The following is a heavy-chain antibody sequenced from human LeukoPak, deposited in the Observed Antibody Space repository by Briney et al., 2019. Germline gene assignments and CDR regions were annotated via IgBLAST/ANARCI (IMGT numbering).Heavy chain of an antibody. CDR2: MSHRGST. CDR3: ARDHSSSSWMDSFEI. J-gene: IGHJ3*02. CDR1: GYSISSGYY. Sequence: SETLSPTCTVSGYSISSGYYWGWIRQPPGKGLEWIGSMSHRGSTYYNPSLKGRVFLSVDTSKNQFSLKVTSVTAADTAVYYCARDHSSSSWMDSFEIWGPGTKVTVSS. V-gene: IGHV4-38-2*02. D-gene: IGHD6-6*01.